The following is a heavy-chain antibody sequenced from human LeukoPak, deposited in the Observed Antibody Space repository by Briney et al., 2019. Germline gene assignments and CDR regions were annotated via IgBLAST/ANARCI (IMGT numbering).Heavy chain of an antibody. D-gene: IGHD3-10*01. J-gene: IGHJ3*02. CDR2: ISWNSGSI. V-gene: IGHV3-9*01. CDR1: GFTFEDYA. Sequence: PGGSLRLSCAASGFTFEDYAMHWVRQAPGKGLEWVSGISWNSGSIGYADSVKGRFTISRDNAKNSLYLQMNSLRAEDTAVYYCARDSNYGAFDIWGQGTMVTVSS. CDR3: ARDSNYGAFDI.